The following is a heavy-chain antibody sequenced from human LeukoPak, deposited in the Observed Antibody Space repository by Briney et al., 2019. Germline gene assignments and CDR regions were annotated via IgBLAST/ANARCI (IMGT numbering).Heavy chain of an antibody. CDR3: ARTQLYRNYYDSSGYYIDY. D-gene: IGHD3-22*01. J-gene: IGHJ4*02. CDR2: INHSGST. Sequence: SETLSLTCAVYGGSFSGYYWSWIRQPPGKGLEWIGEINHSGSTNYNPSLKSRVTISVDTSKNQFSLKLSSVTAADTAVYYCARTQLYRNYYDSSGYYIDYWGQGTLVTVSS. V-gene: IGHV4-34*01. CDR1: GGSFSGYY.